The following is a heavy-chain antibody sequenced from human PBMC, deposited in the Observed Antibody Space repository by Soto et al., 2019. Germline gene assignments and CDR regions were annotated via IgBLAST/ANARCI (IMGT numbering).Heavy chain of an antibody. V-gene: IGHV1-69*13. Sequence: GASVKVSCKASGGTFSSYAISWVRQAPGQGLEWMGGIIPIFGTANYAQKFQGRVTITADESTSTAYMELSSLRSEDTAVYYCARALRNTATLLAVPFYYYYGMDVWGQGTTVTVSS. CDR1: GGTFSSYA. J-gene: IGHJ6*02. CDR2: IIPIFGTA. CDR3: ARALRNTATLLAVPFYYYYGMDV. D-gene: IGHD5-18*01.